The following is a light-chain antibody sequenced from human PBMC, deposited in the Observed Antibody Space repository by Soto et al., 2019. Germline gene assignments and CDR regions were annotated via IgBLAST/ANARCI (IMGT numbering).Light chain of an antibody. CDR2: DAS. V-gene: IGKV3-11*01. CDR3: QQRSNWPWT. J-gene: IGKJ1*01. Sequence: EIVLTQSPATLSLSPGERATLPCRASQSVTTFLAWYQQKPGQAPRLLISDASDRATGIPARFSGSGSGTDFTLTISSLESEDFAVYYCQQRSNWPWTFGQGTKVEI. CDR1: QSVTTF.